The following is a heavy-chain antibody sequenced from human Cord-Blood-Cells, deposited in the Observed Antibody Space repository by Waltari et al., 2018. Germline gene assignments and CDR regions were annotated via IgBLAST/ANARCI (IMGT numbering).Heavy chain of an antibody. CDR3: ARRFNWGRYFDY. CDR2: IIPIFGTA. Sequence: VQLVQSGAEVKKPRSSVKGSCTASGGTFSSYAISRVRQAPGQGLEWMGGIIPIFGTANYAQKFQGRVTITADESTSTAYMELSSLRSEDTAVYYCARRFNWGRYFDYWGQGTLVTVSS. V-gene: IGHV1-69*01. J-gene: IGHJ4*02. D-gene: IGHD7-27*01. CDR1: GGTFSSYA.